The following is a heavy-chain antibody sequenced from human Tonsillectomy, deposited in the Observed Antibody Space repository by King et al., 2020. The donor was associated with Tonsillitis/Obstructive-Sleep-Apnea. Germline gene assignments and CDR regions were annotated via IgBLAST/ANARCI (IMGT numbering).Heavy chain of an antibody. Sequence: VQLQQWGAGLLKPSETLSLTCAVYGGSFSDYYWSWIRQPPGEGLEWIGEINHSGSSNYNPFLKSRVTISVDTSKNQFSLKLSSVTAADTAVYYCARGVRERYSYYYLDVWGKGTTVTVSS. V-gene: IGHV4-34*01. CDR2: INHSGSS. J-gene: IGHJ6*03. CDR3: ARGVRERYSYYYLDV. D-gene: IGHD1-14*01. CDR1: GGSFSDYY.